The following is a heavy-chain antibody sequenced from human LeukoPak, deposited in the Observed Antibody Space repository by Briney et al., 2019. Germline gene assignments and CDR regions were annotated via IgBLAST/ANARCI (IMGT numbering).Heavy chain of an antibody. Sequence: GGSLRLSCAASGFIFSTYAMTWVRQAPGKGLEWVSSISGSGGSTNYADSVKGRFAISRDNSKNTLFLQMNSLRAEDTAVYYCAKGRDYYAMDVWGQGTTVTVSS. CDR1: GFIFSTYA. CDR2: ISGSGGST. J-gene: IGHJ6*02. V-gene: IGHV3-23*01. CDR3: AKGRDYYAMDV.